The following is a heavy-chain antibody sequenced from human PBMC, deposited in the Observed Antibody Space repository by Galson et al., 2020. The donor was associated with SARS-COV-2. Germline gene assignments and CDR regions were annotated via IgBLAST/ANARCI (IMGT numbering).Heavy chain of an antibody. D-gene: IGHD3-22*01. CDR2: INSDGSST. CDR3: ARETWGVTMIVVVTPGALDY. V-gene: IGHV3-74*01. J-gene: IGHJ4*02. CDR1: GFTFSSYW. Sequence: LSLTCAASGFTFSSYWMHWVRQAPGKGLVWVSRINSDGSSTSYADSVKGRFTISRDNAKNTLYLQMNSLRAEDTAVYYCARETWGVTMIVVVTPGALDYWGQGTLVTVSS.